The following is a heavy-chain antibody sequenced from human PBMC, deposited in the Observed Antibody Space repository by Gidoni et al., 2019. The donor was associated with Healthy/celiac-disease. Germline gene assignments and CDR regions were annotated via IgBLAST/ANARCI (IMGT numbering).Heavy chain of an antibody. Sequence: EVKLVETGGGLFQPGGSLRLSSAPSGFTVRSNYMSWVRQAPGKGLEWVSVIYSGGSTYYADSVKVRFTISRDNSKNTLYLQMNSLRAEDTAVYYCARGGSWFDPWGQGTLVTVSS. CDR2: IYSGGST. J-gene: IGHJ5*02. CDR3: ARGGSWFDP. CDR1: GFTVRSNY. D-gene: IGHD2-15*01. V-gene: IGHV3-53*02.